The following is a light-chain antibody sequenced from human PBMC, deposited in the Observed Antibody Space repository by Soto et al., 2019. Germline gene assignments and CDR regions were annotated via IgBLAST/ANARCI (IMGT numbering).Light chain of an antibody. Sequence: QSALTQPASVSGSPGQPITISCTGTSNDVGGYDYVSWYQHHPGKAPKLMIYEVSDRPSGVSNRFSGSKSGNTASLTISGLQAEDEADYYCSSYTGSSTRYVFGTGTKVTVL. CDR3: SSYTGSSTRYV. V-gene: IGLV2-14*01. J-gene: IGLJ1*01. CDR2: EVS. CDR1: SNDVGGYDY.